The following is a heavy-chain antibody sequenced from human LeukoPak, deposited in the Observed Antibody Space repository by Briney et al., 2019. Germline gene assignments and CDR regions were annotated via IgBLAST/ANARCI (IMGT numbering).Heavy chain of an antibody. CDR1: GFTFSSYW. CDR2: IKQDGSVS. V-gene: IGHV3-7*02. CDR3: ANFGSSGYYYGGDY. Sequence: GGSLRLSCAASGFTFSSYWMAWVRQAPGTGLEWVASIKQDGSVSFYADSVKGRFTISRDNSKNTLYLQMNSLRAEDTAVYYCANFGSSGYYYGGDYWGQGTLVTVSS. J-gene: IGHJ4*02. D-gene: IGHD3-22*01.